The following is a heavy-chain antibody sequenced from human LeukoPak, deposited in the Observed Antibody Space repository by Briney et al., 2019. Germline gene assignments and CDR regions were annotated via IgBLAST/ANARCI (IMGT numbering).Heavy chain of an antibody. V-gene: IGHV3-48*01. CDR3: TKGDESDY. CDR1: GFTFSSYS. Sequence: GGSLRLSCAASGFTFSSYSMNWVRQAPGKGLEWVSYISSSSSTIYYADSVKGRFTISRDNAKNSLYLQMNSLRAEDTAVYYCTKGDESDYWGQGTLVTVSA. CDR2: ISSSSSTI. J-gene: IGHJ4*02.